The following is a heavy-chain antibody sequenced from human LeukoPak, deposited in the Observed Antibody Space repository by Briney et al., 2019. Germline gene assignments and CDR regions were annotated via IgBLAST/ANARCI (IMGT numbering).Heavy chain of an antibody. V-gene: IGHV4-34*01. CDR2: IYHSGST. J-gene: IGHJ1*01. Sequence: PSETLSLTCALYGGSFSGYYWTWIRQPPGKGLEWIGYIYHSGSTYYNPSLKSRVTISVDRSKNQFSLKLSSVTAADTAVYYCARVYSSGSRAFQHWGQGTLVTVSS. CDR3: ARVYSSGSRAFQH. CDR1: GGSFSGYY. D-gene: IGHD6-19*01.